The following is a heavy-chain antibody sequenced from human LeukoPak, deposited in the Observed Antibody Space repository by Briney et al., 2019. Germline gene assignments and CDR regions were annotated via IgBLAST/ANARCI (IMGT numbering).Heavy chain of an antibody. CDR2: ISSSSSYI. V-gene: IGHV3-21*01. J-gene: IGHJ4*02. Sequence: KAGGSLRLSCAASGFTFSSYSMNWVRQAPGKGLEWVSSISSSSSYIYYADSVKGRFTISRDNAKNSLYLQMNSLRAEDTAVYYCARDLDCSGGSCQVLDYWGQGTLVTVSS. CDR1: GFTFSSYS. CDR3: ARDLDCSGGSCQVLDY. D-gene: IGHD2-15*01.